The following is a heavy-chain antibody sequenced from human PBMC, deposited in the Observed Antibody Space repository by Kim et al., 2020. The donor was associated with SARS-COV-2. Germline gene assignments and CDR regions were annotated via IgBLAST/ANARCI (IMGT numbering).Heavy chain of an antibody. Sequence: ASVKVSCKASGYTFTSYGISWVRQAPGQGLEWMGWISAYNGNTNYAQKLQGRVTMTTDTSTSTAYMELRSLRADDTAVYYCARDSGVYCSGGSCYKSNDAFDIWGQGTMVTVSS. CDR1: GYTFTSYG. V-gene: IGHV1-18*01. CDR2: ISAYNGNT. CDR3: ARDSGVYCSGGSCYKSNDAFDI. D-gene: IGHD2-15*01. J-gene: IGHJ3*02.